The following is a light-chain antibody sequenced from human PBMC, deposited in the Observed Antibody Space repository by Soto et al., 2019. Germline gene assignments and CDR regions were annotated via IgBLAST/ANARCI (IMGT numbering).Light chain of an antibody. V-gene: IGKV3-15*01. Sequence: EKVLTQSPATLAVSPGERATLSCRASQSVSSTLAWYQQKPGQAPRLLIYDASTRATGIPARFSGSGYGTEFTLTISSLQSEDFAVYYCQQYDNWPRTFGQGTKVEIK. J-gene: IGKJ1*01. CDR2: DAS. CDR1: QSVSST. CDR3: QQYDNWPRT.